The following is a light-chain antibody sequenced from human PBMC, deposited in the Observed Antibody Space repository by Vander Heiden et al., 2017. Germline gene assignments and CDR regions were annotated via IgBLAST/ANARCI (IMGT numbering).Light chain of an antibody. CDR1: QSISSY. V-gene: IGKV1-39*01. Sequence: IQITPSPSPLSASVGDRVTITCRASQSISSYLNWYQQKPGKAPKLLIYAASSLQSGVPSRFSGSGSGTDFTLTISSLQPEDFATYYCQQSYSTPPTFGQGNKVEIK. J-gene: IGKJ1*01. CDR3: QQSYSTPPT. CDR2: AAS.